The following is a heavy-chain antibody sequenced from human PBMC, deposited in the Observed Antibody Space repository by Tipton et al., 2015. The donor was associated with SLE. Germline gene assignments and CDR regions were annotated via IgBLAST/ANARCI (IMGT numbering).Heavy chain of an antibody. CDR2: INPGIDTT. CDR3: ARSREYSTSSGLDY. CDR1: GYTFTDYY. J-gene: IGHJ4*02. D-gene: IGHD6-6*01. V-gene: IGHV1-46*01. Sequence: QLVQSGAEVKKPGASVKVSCKASGYTFTDYYMNWVRQAPGQGLEWMGIINPGIDTTTYAQKFLGRVTMTRDTSTNNVYMEVSSLRSDDTAVYYCARSREYSTSSGLDYWGQGTLVTVSS.